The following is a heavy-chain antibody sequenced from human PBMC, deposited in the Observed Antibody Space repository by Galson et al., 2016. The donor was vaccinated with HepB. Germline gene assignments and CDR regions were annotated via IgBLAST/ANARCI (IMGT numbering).Heavy chain of an antibody. CDR3: ATFSLLQPWTY. J-gene: IGHJ4*02. D-gene: IGHD2-15*01. Sequence: SLRLSCAASGFSFSTSGMSWVRQTPGRGLEWVSGITGSGDATHYADSVRGRFTISRDNSKNTLYLYMNSLRAGDTAVYYCATFSLLQPWTYWGQGTLVIVSS. CDR1: GFSFSTSG. V-gene: IGHV3-23*01. CDR2: ITGSGDAT.